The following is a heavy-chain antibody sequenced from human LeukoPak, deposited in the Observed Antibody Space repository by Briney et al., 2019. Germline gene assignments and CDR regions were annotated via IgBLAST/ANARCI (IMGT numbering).Heavy chain of an antibody. D-gene: IGHD3-10*01. CDR2: INHSGST. V-gene: IGHV4-34*01. CDR3: SRGSTLIRGFDY. Sequence: PSETQSLTCAVYGGYFSGYCWSWIRQPPGKGLEWIGEINHSGSTNYNPSLKSRVTISVDTSKNQFSLKPSSVSAADTALYYCSRGSTLIRGFDYWGQGTLVTVSS. CDR1: GGYFSGYC. J-gene: IGHJ4*02.